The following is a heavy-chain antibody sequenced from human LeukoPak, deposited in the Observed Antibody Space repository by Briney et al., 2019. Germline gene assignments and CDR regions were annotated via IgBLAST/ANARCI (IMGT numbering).Heavy chain of an antibody. D-gene: IGHD4-23*01. J-gene: IGHJ3*02. CDR3: AEDFEGLRWYPTDAFDI. CDR2: ISGSGGST. Sequence: PGGSLRLSCAASGFTFSSYAMSWVRQAPGKGLEWVSAISGSGGSTYYADSVKGRFTISRDNSKNTLYLQMNSLRAEDTAVYYCAEDFEGLRWYPTDAFDIWGQGTMVTVSS. CDR1: GFTFSSYA. V-gene: IGHV3-23*01.